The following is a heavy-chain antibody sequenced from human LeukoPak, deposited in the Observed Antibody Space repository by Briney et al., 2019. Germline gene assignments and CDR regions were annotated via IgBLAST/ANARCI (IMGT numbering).Heavy chain of an antibody. Sequence: GRSLRLSCAASGFTFDDYAMLWVRQAPGKGLEWVSGISWNSGSIGYADSVKGRFTISRDNAKNSLYLQMNSLRAEDTALYYCTGSGSLYYFDYWGQGTLVTVSS. CDR2: ISWNSGSI. D-gene: IGHD3-10*01. CDR1: GFTFDDYA. V-gene: IGHV3-9*01. J-gene: IGHJ4*02. CDR3: TGSGSLYYFDY.